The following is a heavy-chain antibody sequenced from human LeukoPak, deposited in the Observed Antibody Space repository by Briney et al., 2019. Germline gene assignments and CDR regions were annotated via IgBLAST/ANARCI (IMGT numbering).Heavy chain of an antibody. Sequence: PGGSLRLSCAASGFTFSTYEMNWVRQAPGKGLEWVSYISSSGSTIYYADSVKGRFTISRDNAKNSVYLQMNSLRAEDTAIYYCAKDLTTVTSQGDYWGQGTLVTVSS. D-gene: IGHD4-17*01. CDR3: AKDLTTVTSQGDY. CDR2: ISSSGSTI. V-gene: IGHV3-48*03. J-gene: IGHJ4*02. CDR1: GFTFSTYE.